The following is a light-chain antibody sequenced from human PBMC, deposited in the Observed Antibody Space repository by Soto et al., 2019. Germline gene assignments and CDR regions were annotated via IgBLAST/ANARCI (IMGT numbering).Light chain of an antibody. CDR1: STDVGGYNY. Sequence: QSALTQPRSVSGSPGQSVTISCTGTSTDVGGYNYVSWYQQHPGKVPKLILYDVSKRPSGVPDRFSGSKSGNTASLTISGLQAEDEADYYCCSYAGRDTLYVFGSGTKVPVL. J-gene: IGLJ1*01. CDR3: CSYAGRDTLYV. CDR2: DVS. V-gene: IGLV2-11*01.